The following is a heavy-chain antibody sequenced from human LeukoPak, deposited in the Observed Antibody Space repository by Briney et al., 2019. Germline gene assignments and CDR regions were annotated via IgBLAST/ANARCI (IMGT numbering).Heavy chain of an antibody. V-gene: IGHV3-33*01. CDR2: ICYDGGSK. CDR3: ARERNGDYTLLY. CDR1: GFTFSTYG. Sequence: YPGGSLRLSCAASGFTFSTYGMHWVRQAPGKGLEWVAVICYDGGSKYYADSVKGRFTISRDNSKNTLYLQMNSLRAEDTAVYYCARERNGDYTLLYWGQGSLVTVSS. D-gene: IGHD4-17*01. J-gene: IGHJ4*02.